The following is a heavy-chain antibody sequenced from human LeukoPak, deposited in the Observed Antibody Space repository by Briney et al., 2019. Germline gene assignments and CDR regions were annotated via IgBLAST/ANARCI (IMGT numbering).Heavy chain of an antibody. CDR3: ARVVQGFYDFEI. J-gene: IGHJ3*02. CDR2: INHSGST. D-gene: IGHD2-2*01. V-gene: IGHV4-34*01. Sequence: SETLSLTCAVYGGSFSGYYWSWIRQPPGKGLEWIGEINHSGSTNYNPSLKNRVTISVDTSKNQFSLKLSSVTAADTAVYYCARVVQGFYDFEIWGQGTMVTVSS. CDR1: GGSFSGYY.